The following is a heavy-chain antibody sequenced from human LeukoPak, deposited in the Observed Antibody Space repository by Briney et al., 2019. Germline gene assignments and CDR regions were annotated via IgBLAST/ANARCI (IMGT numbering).Heavy chain of an antibody. J-gene: IGHJ4*02. V-gene: IGHV4-34*01. CDR2: INHSGST. CDR1: GGSFSGYY. D-gene: IGHD3-22*01. CDR3: ARLCVYYDSSGYFDY. Sequence: SETLSLTCAVYGGSFSGYYWSWIRQPPGKGLEWIGEINHSGSTNYNPSLKSRVTMSVDTSKNQFSLKLSSVTAADTAVYYCARLCVYYDSSGYFDYWGQGTLVTVSS.